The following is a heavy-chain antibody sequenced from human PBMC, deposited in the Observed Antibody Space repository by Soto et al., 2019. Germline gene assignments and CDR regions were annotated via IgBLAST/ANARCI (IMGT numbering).Heavy chain of an antibody. V-gene: IGHV4-34*01. CDR1: GGSFSGYY. CDR2: INHSGST. Sequence: NPSETLSLTCAVYGGSFSGYYWSWIRQPPGKGLEWIGEINHSGSTNYNPSLKSRVTISVDTSKNQFSLKLSSVTAADTAVYYCASSRAGYTSNKNWFDPWGQGTLVTVSS. CDR3: ASSRAGYTSNKNWFDP. J-gene: IGHJ5*02. D-gene: IGHD1-20*01.